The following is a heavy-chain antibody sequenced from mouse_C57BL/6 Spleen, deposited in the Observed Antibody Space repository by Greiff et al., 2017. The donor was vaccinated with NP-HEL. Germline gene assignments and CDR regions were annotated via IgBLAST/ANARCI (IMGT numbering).Heavy chain of an antibody. D-gene: IGHD1-1*01. Sequence: EVKLMESGPELVKPGASVKISCKASGYSFTGYYMHWVKQSHGNILDWIGYIYPYNGVSSYNQKFKGKATLTVDKSSSTAYMELRSLTSEDSAVYYCAFYYGSRGYAMDYWGQGTSVTVSS. CDR2: IYPYNGVS. J-gene: IGHJ4*01. CDR1: GYSFTGYY. CDR3: AFYYGSRGYAMDY. V-gene: IGHV1-31*01.